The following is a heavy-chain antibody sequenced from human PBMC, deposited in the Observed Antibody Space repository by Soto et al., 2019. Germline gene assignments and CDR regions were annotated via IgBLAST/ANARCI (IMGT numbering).Heavy chain of an antibody. D-gene: IGHD3-3*01. CDR1: GGSISSYY. J-gene: IGHJ6*03. V-gene: IGHV4-59*01. Sequence: SETLSLTCTVSGGSISSYYWSWIRQPPGKGLEWIGYIYYSGRTNYNPSLKSRVTISVDTSKNQFSLKLSSVTAADTAVYYCARVYDFWSGYPTTYYYYYMDVWGKGTTVTVSS. CDR2: IYYSGRT. CDR3: ARVYDFWSGYPTTYYYYYMDV.